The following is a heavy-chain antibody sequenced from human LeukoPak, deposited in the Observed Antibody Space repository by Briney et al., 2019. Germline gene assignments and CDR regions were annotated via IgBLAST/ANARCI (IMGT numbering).Heavy chain of an antibody. CDR3: AKSFGYYGSGTQGLFWFDP. Sequence: SETLSLTCTVSGGSISSYYWTWIRQPPGKRLEWIGYIDYSGSTNYNPSLKSRVTISLDTSKNQFSLTLNSVTAADTAVYYCAKSFGYYGSGTQGLFWFDPWGQGTLVTVSS. V-gene: IGHV4-59*01. D-gene: IGHD3-10*01. J-gene: IGHJ5*02. CDR2: IDYSGST. CDR1: GGSISSYY.